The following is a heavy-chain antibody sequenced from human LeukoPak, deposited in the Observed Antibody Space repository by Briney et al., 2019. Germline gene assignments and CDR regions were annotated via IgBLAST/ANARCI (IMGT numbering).Heavy chain of an antibody. J-gene: IGHJ5*02. D-gene: IGHD1-26*01. CDR1: GGSISSYY. V-gene: IGHV4-59*01. CDR3: ARGSWDWFDP. CDR2: IYYSGST. Sequence: SETLSLTCTVPGGSISSYYWSWIRQPPGKGLEWIGYIYYSGSTNYNPSLKSRVTISVDTSKNQFSLKLSSVTAADTAVYYCARGSWDWFDPWGQGTLVTVSS.